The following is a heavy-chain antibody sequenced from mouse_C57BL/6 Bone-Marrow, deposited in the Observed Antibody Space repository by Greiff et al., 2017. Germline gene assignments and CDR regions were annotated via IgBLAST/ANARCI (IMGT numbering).Heavy chain of an antibody. D-gene: IGHD1-1*01. Sequence: VQLKESGAELVRPGASVKLSCTASGFNIKDDYMHWVKQRPEQGLEWIGWIDPENGDTEYASKFQGKATITADTSSNTAYMQLSSLTTEDSAIYYCARWSYKEMDYWGQGTSVTVSS. CDR3: ARWSYKEMDY. CDR2: IDPENGDT. J-gene: IGHJ4*01. CDR1: GFNIKDDY. V-gene: IGHV14-4*01.